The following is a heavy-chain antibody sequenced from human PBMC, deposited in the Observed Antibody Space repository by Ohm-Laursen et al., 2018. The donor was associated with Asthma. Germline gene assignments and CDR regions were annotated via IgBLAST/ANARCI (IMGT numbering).Heavy chain of an antibody. Sequence: TLSLTCIVSGGSISSGGYYWSWIRQYPGKGLEWIGYIYHSGSTHYNPSLKSRLTLSVDTSMNQFSLRLSSVTAADTAVYYCARDAPGGSPFDSWGQGTLVTVSS. V-gene: IGHV4-31*03. J-gene: IGHJ4*02. CDR3: ARDAPGGSPFDS. CDR2: IYHSGST. D-gene: IGHD1-26*01. CDR1: GGSISSGGYY.